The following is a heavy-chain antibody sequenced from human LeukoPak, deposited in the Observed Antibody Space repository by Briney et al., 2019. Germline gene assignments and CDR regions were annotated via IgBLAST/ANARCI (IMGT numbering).Heavy chain of an antibody. J-gene: IGHJ4*02. CDR3: ARDRSPAPGRSYGRGHFDY. CDR2: MNPNSGNT. D-gene: IGHD5-18*01. V-gene: IGHV1-8*03. CDR1: GYTFTSYD. Sequence: ASVKVSCKASGYTFTSYDINWVRQATGQGLEWMGWMNPNSGNTGYAQKFQGRVTITRNTSISTAYMELSSLRSDDTAVYYCARDRSPAPGRSYGRGHFDYWGQGTLVTVSS.